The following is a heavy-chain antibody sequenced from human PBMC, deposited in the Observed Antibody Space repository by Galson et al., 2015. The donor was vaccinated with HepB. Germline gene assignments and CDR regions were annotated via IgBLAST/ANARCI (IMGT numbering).Heavy chain of an antibody. Sequence: SLRLSCAASGFTFSSHAMSWVRQAPGKGLEWVSGISGSGGSTHCADSVKGRFTISRDNSKNTLYLQMNSLRAEDTAVYYCAKDMEWLVPIYHFDYWGQGTLLT. CDR3: AKDMEWLVPIYHFDY. CDR2: ISGSGGST. J-gene: IGHJ4*02. V-gene: IGHV3-23*01. CDR1: GFTFSSHA. D-gene: IGHD6-19*01.